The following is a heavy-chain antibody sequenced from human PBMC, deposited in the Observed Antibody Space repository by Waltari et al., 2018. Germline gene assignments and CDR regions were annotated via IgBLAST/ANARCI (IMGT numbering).Heavy chain of an antibody. CDR2: TYYRSKWYN. CDR3: TRGDWNYGRIWFDP. D-gene: IGHD1-7*01. V-gene: IGHV6-1*01. Sequence: QVQLPQSGPGLVKPSQTLSLNCAIPGDSVPSNSAAWNWIRQSPSRGLEWLGRTYYRSKWYNDYAVSVKSRITINPDTSKNQFSLQLNSVTPEDTAVYYCTRGDWNYGRIWFDPWGQGTLVTVSS. CDR1: GDSVPSNSAA. J-gene: IGHJ5*02.